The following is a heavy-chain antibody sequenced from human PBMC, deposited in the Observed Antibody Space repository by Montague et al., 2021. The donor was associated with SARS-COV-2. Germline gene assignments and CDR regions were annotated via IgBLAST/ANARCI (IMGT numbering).Heavy chain of an antibody. D-gene: IGHD2-15*01. J-gene: IGHJ6*02. CDR1: GDPISNYS. CDR2: INHSGST. CDR3: ARGSGCSGGSCYSEWDPYYYYGMDV. Sequence: SETLSLTCSVSGDPISNYSWSWIRQPPGKGLEWIGEINHSGSTNYNPSLKSRVTISVDTSKNQFSLKLSSVTAADTAVYYCARGSGCSGGSCYSEWDPYYYYGMDVWGQGTTVTVSS. V-gene: IGHV4-34*01.